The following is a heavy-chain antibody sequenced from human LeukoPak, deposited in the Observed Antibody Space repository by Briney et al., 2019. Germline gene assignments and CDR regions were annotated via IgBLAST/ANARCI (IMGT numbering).Heavy chain of an antibody. D-gene: IGHD3-22*01. CDR2: ISSSGSTI. CDR1: GFAFSSYA. V-gene: IGHV3-48*03. J-gene: IGHJ4*02. Sequence: PGGSLRLSCAASGFAFSSYAMSWVRQAPGKGLEWVSYISSSGSTIYYADSVKGRFTISRDNAKNSLYLQMNSLRAEDTAVYYCARGDSSGLPFDYWGQGTLVTVSS. CDR3: ARGDSSGLPFDY.